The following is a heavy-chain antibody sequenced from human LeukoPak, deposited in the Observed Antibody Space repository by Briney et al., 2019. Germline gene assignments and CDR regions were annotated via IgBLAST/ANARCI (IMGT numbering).Heavy chain of an antibody. V-gene: IGHV1-18*01. J-gene: IGHJ4*02. D-gene: IGHD3-22*01. CDR1: GFTFTTYA. CDR3: ARDSKYYYDTSRWRPPVDY. Sequence: ASVTVSSRASGFTFTTYAISWVRQDPGQGLEWMGWISAYNGDTNYAQKLQGGITMTTDTSTTTAYMELRSLRSDDTAVYYCARDSKYYYDTSRWRPPVDYWGQGTLVTVSS. CDR2: ISAYNGDT.